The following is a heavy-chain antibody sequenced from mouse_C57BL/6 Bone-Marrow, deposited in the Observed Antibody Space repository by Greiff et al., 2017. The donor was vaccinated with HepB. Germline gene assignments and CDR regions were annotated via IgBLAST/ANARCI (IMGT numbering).Heavy chain of an antibody. CDR2: IRSKSNNYAT. CDR1: GFSFNTYA. V-gene: IGHV10-1*01. CDR3: VRGSNYGDY. Sequence: VKLMESGGGLVQPKGSLKLSCAASGFSFNTYAMNWVRQAPGKGLEWVARIRSKSNNYATYYADSVKDRFTISRDDSESMLYLQMNNLKTEDTAMYYCVRGSNYGDYWGQGTTLTVSS. J-gene: IGHJ2*01. D-gene: IGHD2-5*01.